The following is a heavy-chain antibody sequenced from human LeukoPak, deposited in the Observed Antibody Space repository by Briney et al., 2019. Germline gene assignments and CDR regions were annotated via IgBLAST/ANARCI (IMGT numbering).Heavy chain of an antibody. CDR1: GGSISSGDYY. J-gene: IGHJ3*02. CDR3: ARDLPGDYYGSGSYAFDI. V-gene: IGHV4-61*08. CDR2: IYYSGST. D-gene: IGHD3-10*01. Sequence: PSETLSLTCTVSGGSISSGDYYWSWIRQPPGKGLEWIGYIYYSGSTNYNPSLKSRVTISVDTSKNQFSLKLSSVTAADTAVYYCARDLPGDYYGSGSYAFDIWGQGTMVTVSS.